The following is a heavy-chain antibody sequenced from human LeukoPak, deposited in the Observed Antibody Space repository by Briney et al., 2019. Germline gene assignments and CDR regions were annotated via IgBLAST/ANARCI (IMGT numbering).Heavy chain of an antibody. J-gene: IGHJ6*03. CDR3: ARDASWSGWEIHYYYYYMDV. CDR1: GGSISSYY. CDR2: IYTSGST. Sequence: PSETLSLTCTVSGGSISSYYWSWIRQPAGKGLEWIGRIYTSGSTNYNPSLKSRVTMSVDTSKNQFSLKLSSVTAADTAVYYCARDASWSGWEIHYYYYYMDVRGKGTTVTVSS. V-gene: IGHV4-4*07. D-gene: IGHD3-3*01.